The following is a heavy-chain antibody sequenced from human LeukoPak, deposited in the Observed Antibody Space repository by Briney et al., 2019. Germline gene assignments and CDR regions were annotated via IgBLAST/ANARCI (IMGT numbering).Heavy chain of an antibody. CDR2: INPNSGDA. V-gene: IGHV1-2*02. CDR1: GYTFSDYF. J-gene: IGHJ4*02. CDR3: ARDRATYGPEYDD. D-gene: IGHD3-10*01. Sequence: EASVKVSCKASGYTFSDYFIHWVRLAPGQGLEWMAWINPNSGDANCAQKFQGRVTMTRDTSITTAYMEVNSLRSDDTAVYYCARDRATYGPEYDDWGRGTLVTVSS.